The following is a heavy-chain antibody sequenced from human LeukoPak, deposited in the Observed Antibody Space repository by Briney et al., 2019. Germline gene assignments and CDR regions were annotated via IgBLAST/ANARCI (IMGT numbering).Heavy chain of an antibody. V-gene: IGHV4-59*01. Sequence: SETLSHTRTLPGGSIRRNYWSSIPQPPGKGREWSGYIFYGGSTNYNACLRSRVNISVGTSKNQFSLRLSSVTAADTAVYYCARITQYQLPRATFDFWGQGTMVSVSS. CDR3: ARITQYQLPRATFDF. CDR2: IFYGGST. D-gene: IGHD2-2*01. CDR1: GGSIRRNY. J-gene: IGHJ3*01.